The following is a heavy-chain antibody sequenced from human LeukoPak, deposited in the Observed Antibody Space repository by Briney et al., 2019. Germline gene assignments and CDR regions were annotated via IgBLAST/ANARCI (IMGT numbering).Heavy chain of an antibody. CDR1: GFTFSNYA. Sequence: GGSLRLSCATSGFTFSNYAMSWVRQAPGKGLDWVSVIGGSVDHTYYADSVRGRFTISRDNSKNMLYLQMNSLRGEDTAVYYCAKDAIRVGRGGPDYWGQGTLVTVSS. CDR2: IGGSVDHT. J-gene: IGHJ4*02. V-gene: IGHV3-23*01. CDR3: AKDAIRVGRGGPDY. D-gene: IGHD1-26*01.